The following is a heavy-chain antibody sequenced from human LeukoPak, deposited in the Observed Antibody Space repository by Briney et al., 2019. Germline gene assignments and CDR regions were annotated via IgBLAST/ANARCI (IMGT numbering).Heavy chain of an antibody. J-gene: IGHJ4*02. D-gene: IGHD6-6*01. CDR2: ISGSGGTT. Sequence: QPGGSLRLSCAASGFIFSNYAMTWARLTPGKGLEWVSAISGSGGTTYYADSVKGRFTISRDSSTNTLYLQLSSLRAEDTAIYYCARRRSVFAYFFDYWGQGTLVTVSS. CDR3: ARRRSVFAYFFDY. CDR1: GFIFSNYA. V-gene: IGHV3-23*01.